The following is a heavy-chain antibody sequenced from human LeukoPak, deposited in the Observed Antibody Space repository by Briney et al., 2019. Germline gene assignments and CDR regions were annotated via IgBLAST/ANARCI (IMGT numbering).Heavy chain of an antibody. CDR1: GFTFSSYA. CDR3: ARARSSSSEGYYYYMDV. Sequence: GGSLRLSCAASGFTFSSYAMHWVRQAPGKGLEWVAVISYDGSNKYYADSVKGRFTISRDNSKNTLYLQMNSLRAEDTAVYYCARARSSSSEGYYYYMDVWGKGTTVTVSS. V-gene: IGHV3-30*04. J-gene: IGHJ6*03. CDR2: ISYDGSNK. D-gene: IGHD6-6*01.